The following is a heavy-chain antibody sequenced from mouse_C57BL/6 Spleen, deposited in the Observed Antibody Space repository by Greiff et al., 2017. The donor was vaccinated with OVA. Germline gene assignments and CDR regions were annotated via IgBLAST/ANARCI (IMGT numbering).Heavy chain of an antibody. V-gene: IGHV1-81*01. Sequence: VQLQQSGAELARPGASVKLSCKASGYTFTSYGISWVKQRTGQGLEWIGEIYPRSGNTYYNEKFKGKATLTEDKSSSTAYMELRSLTSEDSAVYFCARLKVYYGNYVYWGQGTTLTVSS. D-gene: IGHD2-1*01. CDR2: IYPRSGNT. J-gene: IGHJ2*01. CDR1: GYTFTSYG. CDR3: ARLKVYYGNYVY.